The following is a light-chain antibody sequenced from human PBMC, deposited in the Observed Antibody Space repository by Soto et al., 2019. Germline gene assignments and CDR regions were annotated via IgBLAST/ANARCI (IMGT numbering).Light chain of an antibody. CDR3: QQYGSSPSIT. Sequence: ESGVTQCPGTLSLSPGEKATLSCRASQSVSSSYLAWYQQKPGQAPRLLIYGASSRATGIPDRFSGSGSGTDFTLTISRLEPEDFAVYYCQQYGSSPSITFGQGTRLEIK. V-gene: IGKV3-20*01. CDR1: QSVSSSY. J-gene: IGKJ5*01. CDR2: GAS.